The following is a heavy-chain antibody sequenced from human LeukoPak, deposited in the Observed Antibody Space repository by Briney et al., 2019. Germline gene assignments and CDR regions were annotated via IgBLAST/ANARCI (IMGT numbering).Heavy chain of an antibody. V-gene: IGHV1-18*01. J-gene: IGHJ4*02. CDR2: ISAYNGNT. CDR1: GYTFTSYG. D-gene: IGHD2-15*01. Sequence: WPSVTVSCKASGYTFTSYGISWVRQAPGQGHEWMGWISAYNGNTNYAQKLQGRVTMTTDTSTSTAYMELRSLRSDDTAVYYCAREVDYYFDYWGQGTLVTVSS. CDR3: AREVDYYFDY.